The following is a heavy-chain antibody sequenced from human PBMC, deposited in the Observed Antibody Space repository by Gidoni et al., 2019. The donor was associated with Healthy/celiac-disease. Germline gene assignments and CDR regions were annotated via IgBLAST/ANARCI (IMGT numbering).Heavy chain of an antibody. V-gene: IGHV3-7*01. CDR3: ARDERIYCSSTSCQHYFDY. CDR2: IKQDGSEK. J-gene: IGHJ4*02. CDR1: GFTFSSYW. D-gene: IGHD2-2*01. Sequence: EVQLVESGGGLVQPVGSLRLSYAASGFTFSSYWMSWVRQAPEKGLEWVANIKQDGSEKYYVDSVKGRFTISRDNAKNSLYLQMNSLRAEDTAVYYCARDERIYCSSTSCQHYFDYWGQGTLVTVSS.